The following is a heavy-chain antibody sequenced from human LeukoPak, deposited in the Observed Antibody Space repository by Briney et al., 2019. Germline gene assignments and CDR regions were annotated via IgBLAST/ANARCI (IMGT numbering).Heavy chain of an antibody. D-gene: IGHD5-18*01. J-gene: IGHJ4*02. V-gene: IGHV3-21*01. CDR1: GFTFSSYS. CDR3: ARDSGHTAMVQ. CDR2: ISSSSSYI. Sequence: PGGSLRLSCAASGFTFSSYSMNWVRQAPGKGLEWVSSISSSSSYIYYAGSVKGRFTISRDNAKNSLYLQMNSLRAEDTAVYYCARDSGHTAMVQWGQGTLVTVSS.